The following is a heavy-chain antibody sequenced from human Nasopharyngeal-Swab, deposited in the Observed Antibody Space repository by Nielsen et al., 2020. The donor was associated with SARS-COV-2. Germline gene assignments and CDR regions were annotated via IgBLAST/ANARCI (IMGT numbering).Heavy chain of an antibody. V-gene: IGHV4-34*01. CDR1: GGSFTTYS. CDR3: ARGRYYGDYDY. D-gene: IGHD4-17*01. J-gene: IGHJ4*02. Sequence: IPSLTRAVHGGSFTTYSWIWIRQPPGKGLEWIGEINHIGSTNYNTYNPSLNSRVTISLATSKNQFSLTLTSVTAADTAIYFCARGRYYGDYDYWGQGALVTVSS. CDR2: INHIGST.